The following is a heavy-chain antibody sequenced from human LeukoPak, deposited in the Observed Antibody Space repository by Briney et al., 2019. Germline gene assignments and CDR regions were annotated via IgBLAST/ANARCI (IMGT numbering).Heavy chain of an antibody. Sequence: PSETLSLTCAVYGGSFSGYYWSWIRQPAGKGLEWIGRIYTSGSTNYNPSLKSRVTMSVDTSKNQFSLKLSSVTAADTAVYYCARDVSDYGDYLFDYWGQGTLGTVSA. CDR3: ARDVSDYGDYLFDY. J-gene: IGHJ4*02. D-gene: IGHD4-17*01. CDR2: IYTSGST. V-gene: IGHV4-4*07. CDR1: GGSFSGYY.